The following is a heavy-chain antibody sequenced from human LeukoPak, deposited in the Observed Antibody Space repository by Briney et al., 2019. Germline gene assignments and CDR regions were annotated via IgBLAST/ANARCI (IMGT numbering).Heavy chain of an antibody. V-gene: IGHV3-30*07. J-gene: IGHJ4*02. D-gene: IGHD1-26*01. Sequence: QPGGSLRLSCAASGFTFSSYAMHWVRQAPGKGLEWVAVISSDGSNEFYADSVKGRFTISRDNSKNTLYLQMNSLRAEDTAIYYCAKDSGGNYHPFDYWGQGTLVTVSS. CDR2: ISSDGSNE. CDR3: AKDSGGNYHPFDY. CDR1: GFTFSSYA.